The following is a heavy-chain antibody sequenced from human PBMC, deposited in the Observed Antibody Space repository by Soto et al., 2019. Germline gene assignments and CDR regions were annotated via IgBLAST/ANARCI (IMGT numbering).Heavy chain of an antibody. CDR2: IYHSGRT. V-gene: IGHV4-4*02. D-gene: IGHD2-2*01. J-gene: IGHJ6*02. Sequence: QVQLQESGPGLVKPSETLSLTCAVYGGSISSNKWWSWVRQPPGKGLEWIGEIYHSGRTNYNPSLKSRVTISLDKSKNQFSLKLTSGTAADSAVYYCARDDHIVVVPTSLGAMDVWGQGTTVTVSS. CDR3: ARDDHIVVVPTSLGAMDV. CDR1: GGSISSNKW.